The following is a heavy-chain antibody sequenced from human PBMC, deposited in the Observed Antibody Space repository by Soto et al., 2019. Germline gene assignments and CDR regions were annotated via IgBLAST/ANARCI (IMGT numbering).Heavy chain of an antibody. D-gene: IGHD3-10*01. CDR1: GGSIRNYY. CDR2: IYYSGST. J-gene: IGHJ5*02. Sequence: SETLSLTCTVSGGSIRNYYWSWIRQPPGKGLEWIGNIYYSGSTNYNPSLKSRVTISVDTSKNQFSLKLTSVTAADTAVYYCARGDDFGGLKHDWFDPRGQGTLVTVSS. V-gene: IGHV4-59*01. CDR3: ARGDDFGGLKHDWFDP.